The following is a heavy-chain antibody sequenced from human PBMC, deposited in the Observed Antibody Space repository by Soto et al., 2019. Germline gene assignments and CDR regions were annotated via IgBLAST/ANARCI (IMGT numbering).Heavy chain of an antibody. CDR1: GGSMIAYY. Sequence: SETLSLTSTVYGGSMIAYYWNWMRQPPGKGLQWIGYTYYSGSTTYNPSLKSRVTISVDSSKNQFSLKLDSVTPADTAVYYCARVRGTAGKRYFDYWGPGTLVTV. J-gene: IGHJ4*02. CDR3: ARVRGTAGKRYFDY. CDR2: TYYSGST. V-gene: IGHV4-59*01. D-gene: IGHD6-13*01.